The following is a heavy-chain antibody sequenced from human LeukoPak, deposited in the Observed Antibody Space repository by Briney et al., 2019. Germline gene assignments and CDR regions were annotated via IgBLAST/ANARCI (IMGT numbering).Heavy chain of an antibody. CDR2: ISAYNGNT. J-gene: IGHJ6*03. Sequence: GASVKVSCKASGYTFTSYGISWVRQAPGQGLEWMGWISAYNGNTNYTQKLRGRVTMTTDTSTSTAYMELRSLRSDDTAVYYCARDLTDLVYYMDVWGKGTTVTVSS. CDR1: GYTFTSYG. D-gene: IGHD2-8*02. CDR3: ARDLTDLVYYMDV. V-gene: IGHV1-18*01.